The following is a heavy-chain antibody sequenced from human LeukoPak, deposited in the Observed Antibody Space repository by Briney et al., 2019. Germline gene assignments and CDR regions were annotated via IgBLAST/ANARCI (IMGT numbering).Heavy chain of an antibody. D-gene: IGHD4-11*01. CDR3: ARDGDHSEVAYFDY. J-gene: IGHJ4*02. CDR1: GFSFRNYW. Sequence: GGSLRLSCAASGFSFRNYWMSWARQAPGKGLEWVSYISSSGSTIYYADSVKGRFTISRDNANNSLYLQINSLRVEDTAVYYCARDGDHSEVAYFDYWGRGTLVTVSS. CDR2: ISSSGSTI. V-gene: IGHV3-48*04.